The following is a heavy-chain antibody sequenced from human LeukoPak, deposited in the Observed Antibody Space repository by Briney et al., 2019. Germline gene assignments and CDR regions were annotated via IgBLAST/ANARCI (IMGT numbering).Heavy chain of an antibody. CDR2: IWYDGSNK. CDR3: ARDAGHIVVVVAALPDY. Sequence: GGSLRLSCAGSGFTFSNYGMHWVRQAPGKGLEWVAVIWYDGSNKYYADSVKGRFTISRDNSKNTLYLQMNSLRAEDTAVYYCARDAGHIVVVVAALPDYWGQGTLVTVSS. V-gene: IGHV3-33*08. CDR1: GFTFSNYG. D-gene: IGHD2-15*01. J-gene: IGHJ4*02.